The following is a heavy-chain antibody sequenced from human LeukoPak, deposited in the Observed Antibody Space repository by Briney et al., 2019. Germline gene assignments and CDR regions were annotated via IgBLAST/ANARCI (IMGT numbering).Heavy chain of an antibody. J-gene: IGHJ4*02. CDR1: GFSLSTSGMC. Sequence: FVPTLMNPTQTLTLTRTFAGFSLSTSGMCVSWIRHPRGKALEGLARIDWDDDKYYSTSLKTRLTISKDTSKNQVVLTMTNMDPVDTATYYCARIPPPGIAAAGNDYWGQGTLVTVSS. D-gene: IGHD6-13*01. CDR2: IDWDDDK. V-gene: IGHV2-70*11. CDR3: ARIPPPGIAAAGNDY.